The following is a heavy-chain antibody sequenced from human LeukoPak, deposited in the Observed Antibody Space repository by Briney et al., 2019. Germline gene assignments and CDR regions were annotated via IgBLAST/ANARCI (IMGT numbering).Heavy chain of an antibody. D-gene: IGHD5-12*01. V-gene: IGHV1-46*01. CDR3: ARTDISKYSGYGY. Sequence: ASVKLSCKASGYTFTSYYMHWVRQAPGQGLEWMGIINPSGGSTSYAQKFQGRVTMTRDMSTSTVYMELSSLRSEDTAVYYCARTDISKYSGYGYWGQGTLVTVSS. CDR1: GYTFTSYY. CDR2: INPSGGST. J-gene: IGHJ4*02.